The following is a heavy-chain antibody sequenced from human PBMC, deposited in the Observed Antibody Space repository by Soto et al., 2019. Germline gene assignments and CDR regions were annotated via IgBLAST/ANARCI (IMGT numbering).Heavy chain of an antibody. V-gene: IGHV3-23*01. Sequence: GGSLRLSCAASGFTFSSYAMSWVRQAPGKGLEWVSAISGSGGSTYYADSVKGRFTISRDNSKNTLYLQMNSLRAEDTAVYYCAKDLEFEVYYYGMDVWGQGTTVTVSS. CDR1: GFTFSSYA. CDR3: AKDLEFEVYYYGMDV. D-gene: IGHD3-3*01. CDR2: ISGSGGST. J-gene: IGHJ6*02.